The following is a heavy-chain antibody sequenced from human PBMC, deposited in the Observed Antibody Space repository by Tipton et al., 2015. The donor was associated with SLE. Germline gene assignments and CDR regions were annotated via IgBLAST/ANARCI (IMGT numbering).Heavy chain of an antibody. CDR2: IRYDGSNK. J-gene: IGHJ6*02. CDR1: GFTFSSYG. D-gene: IGHD3-16*01. Sequence: SLRLSCAASGFTFSSYGMHWVRQAPGKGLEWVAFIRYDGSNKYYADSVKGRFTISRGNSKNTLYLQMNSLRAEDTAVYYCAKDGARGYYYYGMDVWGQGTTVTVSS. CDR3: AKDGARGYYYYGMDV. V-gene: IGHV3-30*02.